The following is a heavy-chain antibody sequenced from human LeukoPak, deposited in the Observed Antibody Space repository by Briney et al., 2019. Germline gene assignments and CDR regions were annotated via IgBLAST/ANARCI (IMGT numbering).Heavy chain of an antibody. D-gene: IGHD1-7*01. CDR2: IYYSGST. Sequence: SETLSLTCTVSGGSISSSSYYWGWIRQPPGKGLEWIGSIYYSGSTYYNPSLKSRVTISVDTSKNQFSLKLSSVTAADTAAYYCARDREGTGTDFDYWGQGTLVTVSS. CDR3: ARDREGTGTDFDY. V-gene: IGHV4-39*07. J-gene: IGHJ4*02. CDR1: GGSISSSSYY.